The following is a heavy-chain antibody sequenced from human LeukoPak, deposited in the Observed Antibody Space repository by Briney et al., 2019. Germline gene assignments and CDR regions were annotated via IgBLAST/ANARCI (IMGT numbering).Heavy chain of an antibody. V-gene: IGHV3-7*03. J-gene: IGHJ4*02. CDR1: GFTFSSYG. Sequence: PGGSLRLSCAASGFTFSSYGMSWVRQAPGKGLEWVSNIKHDGSDTYYVDSVKGRFTISRDNAKNSLYLQINSLRAEDTAVYYCARKTVVGSYFDYRGQGTPVTVSS. D-gene: IGHD4-23*01. CDR3: ARKTVVGSYFDY. CDR2: IKHDGSDT.